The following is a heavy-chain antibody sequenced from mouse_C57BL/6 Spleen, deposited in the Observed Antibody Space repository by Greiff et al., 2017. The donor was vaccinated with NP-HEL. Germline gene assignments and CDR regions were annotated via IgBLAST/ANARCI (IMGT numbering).Heavy chain of an antibody. Sequence: EVQGVESGGGLVKPGGSLKLSCAASGFTFSSYTMSWVRQTPEKRLEWVATISGGGGNTYYPDSVKGRFTISRDNAKNTLYLQMSSLRSEDTALYYCARHDSSGSIYAMDYWGQGTSVTVSS. CDR3: ARHDSSGSIYAMDY. J-gene: IGHJ4*01. D-gene: IGHD3-2*02. CDR1: GFTFSSYT. CDR2: ISGGGGNT. V-gene: IGHV5-9*01.